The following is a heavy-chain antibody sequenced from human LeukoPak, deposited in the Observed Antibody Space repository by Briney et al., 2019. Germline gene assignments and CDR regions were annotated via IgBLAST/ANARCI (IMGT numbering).Heavy chain of an antibody. CDR3: AKKGRWLASGGVDY. J-gene: IGHJ4*02. D-gene: IGHD6-19*01. CDR2: IDQDGSEK. V-gene: IGHV3-7*03. Sequence: GGSLRLSCAASGFTFRSYYMSWVRQAPGKGLEGVANIDQDGSEKYYVDSVKGRFTIFRDNAKNSLHLQMNSLRAEDTAVYYCAKKGRWLASGGVDYWGQGTLVTVSS. CDR1: GFTFRSYY.